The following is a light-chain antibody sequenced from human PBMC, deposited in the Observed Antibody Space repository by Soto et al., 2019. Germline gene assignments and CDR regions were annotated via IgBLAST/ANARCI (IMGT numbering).Light chain of an antibody. CDR1: QSVSSN. J-gene: IGKJ5*01. Sequence: EIVMTQSPATLSVTQGERATLSCRASQSVSSNLAWYQQKPGQAPRLLIYGASTRATGIPARFSGSGSGTDFTLTISSLEPEDFAVYYCQQRSNWRITFGQGTRLAIK. CDR2: GAS. CDR3: QQRSNWRIT. V-gene: IGKV3-15*01.